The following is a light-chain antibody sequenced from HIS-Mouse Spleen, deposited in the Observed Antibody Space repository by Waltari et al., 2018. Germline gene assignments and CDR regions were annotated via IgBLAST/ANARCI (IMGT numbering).Light chain of an antibody. CDR3: YSTDSSGNVV. CDR1: ALPKNY. Sequence: SYELTQPPSVSVSPGQTARITCSGDALPKNYAYWYQQKSGQAPVLVIYEDTKRPSGIPERFSGSSSGTMATLTISGAQVEDEADYYCYSTDSSGNVVFGGGTKLTVL. V-gene: IGLV3-10*01. CDR2: EDT. J-gene: IGLJ2*01.